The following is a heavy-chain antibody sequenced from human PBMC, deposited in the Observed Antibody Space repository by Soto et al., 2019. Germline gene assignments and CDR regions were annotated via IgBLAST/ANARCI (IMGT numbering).Heavy chain of an antibody. CDR2: ISAYNGNT. D-gene: IGHD6-6*01. J-gene: IGHJ4*02. Sequence: EASVKVSCKASGYTFTSYGIRWVRQAPGQGLEWMGWISAYNGNTNYAQKLQGRVTMTTDTSTSTAYMELSSLRSEDTAVYYCAIEYSSSPPYYPIGYWGQGTLVTVSS. V-gene: IGHV1-18*01. CDR1: GYTFTSYG. CDR3: AIEYSSSPPYYPIGY.